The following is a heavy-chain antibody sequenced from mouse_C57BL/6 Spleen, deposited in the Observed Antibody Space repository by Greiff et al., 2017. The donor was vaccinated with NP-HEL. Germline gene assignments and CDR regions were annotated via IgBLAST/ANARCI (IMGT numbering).Heavy chain of an antibody. Sequence: VQLQQSGAELVKPGASVKLSCKASGYTFTEYTIHWVKQRSGQGLEWIGWFYPGSGSIKYNEKFKDKATLTADKSSSTVYMELSRLTSEDSAVYCCERHEEGDEGYPYYFDYWGQGTTLTVSS. D-gene: IGHD2-3*01. J-gene: IGHJ2*01. V-gene: IGHV1-62-2*01. CDR2: FYPGSGSI. CDR1: GYTFTEYT. CDR3: ERHEEGDEGYPYYFDY.